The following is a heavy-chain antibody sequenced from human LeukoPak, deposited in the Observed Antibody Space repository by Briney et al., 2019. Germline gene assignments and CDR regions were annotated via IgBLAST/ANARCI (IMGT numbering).Heavy chain of an antibody. V-gene: IGHV1-46*01. D-gene: IGHD5-18*01. CDR3: AREGPETYNFDF. J-gene: IGHJ4*02. Sequence: GASVKVSCKASGYTFTSYNIHWVRQAPGQGLEYMGIIRPSGSTAYAQKFQGRVTMTRDTSTSAVYMELSSLRSEDTAVYYCAREGPETYNFDFWGQGTQVTVSS. CDR2: IRPSGST. CDR1: GYTFTSYN.